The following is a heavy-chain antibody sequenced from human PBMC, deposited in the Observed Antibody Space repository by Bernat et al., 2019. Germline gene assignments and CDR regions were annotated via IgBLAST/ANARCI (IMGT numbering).Heavy chain of an antibody. J-gene: IGHJ4*02. D-gene: IGHD4-17*01. Sequence: QVQLVQSGAEVKKPGASVKVSCKASGYTFTSYYMHWVRQAPGQGLEWMGIINPSGGSTSYAQKFQGRVTMTRDTSTSPVYMELSSLRSDDTALYYCERGSRPRDYGDYSFDYWGQGTLVTVSS. CDR2: INPSGGST. CDR1: GYTFTSYY. V-gene: IGHV1-46*01. CDR3: ERGSRPRDYGDYSFDY.